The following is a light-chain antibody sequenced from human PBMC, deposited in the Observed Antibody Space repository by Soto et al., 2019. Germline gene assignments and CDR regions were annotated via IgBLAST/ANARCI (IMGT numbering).Light chain of an antibody. Sequence: EIVLTQSPGTLSLSPGERATLSCRASQSVGRNFLAWYQQKPGQAPRLLIYEASSRATGIPDRFSGSGSGTDFTLTISRLEPEDFVLYYCQQYASSPRTFGGGTKVEIK. CDR2: EAS. V-gene: IGKV3-20*01. CDR1: QSVGRNF. CDR3: QQYASSPRT. J-gene: IGKJ4*01.